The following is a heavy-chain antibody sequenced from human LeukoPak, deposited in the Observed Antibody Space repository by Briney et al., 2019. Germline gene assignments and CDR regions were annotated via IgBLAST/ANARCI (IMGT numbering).Heavy chain of an antibody. CDR1: GFTVSSNY. V-gene: IGHV3-53*01. CDR3: ARAIQFGGYLDF. CDR2: IYGGGTT. D-gene: IGHD2-15*01. J-gene: IGHJ4*02. Sequence: GGSLRLSCAASGFTVSSNYMSWVRQAPGKGLEWVSVIYGGGTTYYADSVKGRFTISRDNSKNTLYLQMDSLRAEDTAVYYCARAIQFGGYLDFWGQGTLVTVSS.